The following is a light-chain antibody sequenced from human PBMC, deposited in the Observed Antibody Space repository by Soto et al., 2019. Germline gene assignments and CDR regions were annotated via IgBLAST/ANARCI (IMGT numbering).Light chain of an antibody. J-gene: IGKJ3*01. V-gene: IGKV1-39*01. CDR3: QQTSSAPFT. CDR2: DAA. CDR1: QNINTY. Sequence: IQMTQYPYALSAAVGDRVTIASLASQNINTYLNWYQQKPGKAPKLLIFDAASLQNGVPSRFSGGGSRTDFTLTITSLQPEDFATYYCQQTSSAPFTFGPGTKVDIK.